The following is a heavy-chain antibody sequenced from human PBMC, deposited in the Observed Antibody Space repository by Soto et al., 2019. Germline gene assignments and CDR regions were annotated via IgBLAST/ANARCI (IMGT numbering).Heavy chain of an antibody. Sequence: QLQLQESGPGLVKPSETLSLTCTVSGGSISSSSYYWGWIRQPPGKGLEWIGSIYYSGSTYYNPSLKSRVTISVDTSKNQFSLKLSSVTAADTAVYYCARLNLRAVVVAATPGPWFDPWGQGTLVTVSS. CDR3: ARLNLRAVVVAATPGPWFDP. V-gene: IGHV4-39*01. J-gene: IGHJ5*02. D-gene: IGHD2-15*01. CDR1: GGSISSSSYY. CDR2: IYYSGST.